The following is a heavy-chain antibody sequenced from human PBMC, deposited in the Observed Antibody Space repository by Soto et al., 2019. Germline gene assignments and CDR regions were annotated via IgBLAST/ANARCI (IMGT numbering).Heavy chain of an antibody. V-gene: IGHV3-30*18. CDR1: GFTFSNYW. CDR2: ISYDGSNT. J-gene: IGHJ4*02. D-gene: IGHD2-15*01. CDR3: AKPRQITSLLLYYFDY. Sequence: GGSLRLSCAASGFTFSNYWMHWVRQAPGKGLEWVAVISYDGSNTYYADSVKGRFTISRDNSKNTLYLQMNSLRAEDTAVYYCAKPRQITSLLLYYFDYWGQGTLVTVSS.